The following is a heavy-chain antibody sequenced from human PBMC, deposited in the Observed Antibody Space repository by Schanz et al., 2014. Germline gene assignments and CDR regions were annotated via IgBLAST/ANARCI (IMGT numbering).Heavy chain of an antibody. CDR3: ARSGSSNWYFFDY. CDR1: GYTFTSHG. Sequence: QVQLVQSGGEMKKPGASVKVSCKASGYTFTSHGISWVRQAPGQGLEWMGWITAYNGDTNYAQKVQGRVTITRDTLASTAYMEVSSLRSEDTAVYYCARSGSSNWYFFDYWGQGTLVTVSS. V-gene: IGHV1-18*01. CDR2: ITAYNGDT. J-gene: IGHJ4*02. D-gene: IGHD6-13*01.